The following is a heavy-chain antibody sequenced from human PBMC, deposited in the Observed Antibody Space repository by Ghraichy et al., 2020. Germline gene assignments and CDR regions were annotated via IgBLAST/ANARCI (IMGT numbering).Heavy chain of an antibody. V-gene: IGHV3-23*01. CDR2: IIGGGRDT. CDR1: GFTFSSYA. Sequence: GESLNISCAASGFTFSSYAMSWVRQAPGKGLEWVSGIIGGGRDTYYADSVKGRFTISRDNSKNRLYLQMNTLRVEDTALYYCAKSRYGYGGWYDYWGQGTLVTVSS. CDR3: AKSRYGYGGWYDY. D-gene: IGHD6-19*01. J-gene: IGHJ4*02.